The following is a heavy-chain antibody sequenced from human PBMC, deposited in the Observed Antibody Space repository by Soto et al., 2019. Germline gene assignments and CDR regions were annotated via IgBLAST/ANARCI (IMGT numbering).Heavy chain of an antibody. Sequence: GGSLRLSCAASGFTFSTYAITWVRQAPGKGLEWVSGITGSGGSTFYADSVKGRFTISRDNSKNTLYLQMNSLRAEDTAVYYCAKVDYDILAGYSNPYYFDYWGQGTLVTVSS. CDR1: GFTFSTYA. D-gene: IGHD3-9*01. J-gene: IGHJ4*02. CDR3: AKVDYDILAGYSNPYYFDY. V-gene: IGHV3-23*01. CDR2: ITGSGGST.